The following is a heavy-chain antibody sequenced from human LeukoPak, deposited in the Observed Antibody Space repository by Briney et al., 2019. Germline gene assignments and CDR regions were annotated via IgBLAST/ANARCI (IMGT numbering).Heavy chain of an antibody. V-gene: IGHV1-46*01. CDR2: INPTSGAT. CDR1: GYSFSDFH. CDR3: AREVSWTTVTARHYFYYYMDV. Sequence: GASVKVSCKASGYSFSDFHVHCVRQAPGQGLEWVGIINPTSGATTYAQKFQGRVTMTGDMSTSTVYMELSGLGPEDTAVYYCAREVSWTTVTARHYFYYYMDVWGKGTTVTVSS. D-gene: IGHD4-11*01. J-gene: IGHJ6*03.